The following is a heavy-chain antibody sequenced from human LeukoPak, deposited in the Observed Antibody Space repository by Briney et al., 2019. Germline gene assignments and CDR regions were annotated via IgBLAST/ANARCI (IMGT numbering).Heavy chain of an antibody. CDR3: ARGLDP. V-gene: IGHV4-31*03. CDR2: IYYSGST. J-gene: IGHJ5*02. CDR1: GVSISSGGYC. Sequence: SQTLSLTCTVSGVSISSGGYCWSWLRQHPGKGLEWIGYIYYSGSTYYNPSLKIRVTISVHTSKNQFSLKLSSVTAADRAVYYCARGLDPWGQGTLVTVSS.